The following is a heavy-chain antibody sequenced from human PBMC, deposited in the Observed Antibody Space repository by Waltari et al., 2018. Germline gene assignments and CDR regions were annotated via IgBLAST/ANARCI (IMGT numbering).Heavy chain of an antibody. CDR3: AKDLSSKEGLFSMDV. J-gene: IGHJ6*01. V-gene: IGHV3-23*02. D-gene: IGHD3-9*01. CDR2: INGVGGDK. Sequence: QLWESGGDSVQPGGSLRLSCVGSGPSFSSYAVAWVRQAPGKGLGWGEDINGVGGDKDYGDVVEGRFTSSRDHSKDTVCLQMDSLRVEDTAVYYCAKDLSSKEGLFSMDVWGQGTTVTVSS. CDR1: GPSFSSYA.